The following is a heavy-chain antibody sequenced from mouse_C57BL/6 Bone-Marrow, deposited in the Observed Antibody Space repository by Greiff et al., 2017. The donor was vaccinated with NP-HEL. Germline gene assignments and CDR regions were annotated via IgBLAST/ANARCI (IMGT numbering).Heavy chain of an antibody. V-gene: IGHV1-58*01. D-gene: IGHD1-1*01. J-gene: IGHJ2*01. Sequence: VQLQPSGAELVRPGSSVPLSCTTSGYTFTSYGLNWVTQRPGQGLDWIGYIYIGYGYTEYNEKFKGKATLTSDTSSSTAYMQLSSLTSEDSAIYFCARSVLLLRYYDYWGQGTTLTVSS. CDR2: IYIGYGYT. CDR3: ARSVLLLRYYDY. CDR1: GYTFTSYG.